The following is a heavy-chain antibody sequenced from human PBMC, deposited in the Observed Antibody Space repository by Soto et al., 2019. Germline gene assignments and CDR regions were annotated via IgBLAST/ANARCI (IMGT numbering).Heavy chain of an antibody. CDR2: INAGNGNT. D-gene: IGHD2-2*01. CDR3: AREWDEVVPAAMYNWFDP. V-gene: IGHV1-3*01. Sequence: ASVKVSCKASGYTFTSYAIHWVRQAPGQRLEWMGWINAGNGNTKYSQKFQGRVTITRDTSASTAYMELSSLRSEDTAVYYCAREWDEVVPAAMYNWFDPWGQGTLVTVSS. J-gene: IGHJ5*02. CDR1: GYTFTSYA.